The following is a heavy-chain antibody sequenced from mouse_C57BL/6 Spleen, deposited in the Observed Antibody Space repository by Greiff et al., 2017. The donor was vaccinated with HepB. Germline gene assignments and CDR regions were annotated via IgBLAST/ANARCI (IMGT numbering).Heavy chain of an antibody. J-gene: IGHJ4*01. D-gene: IGHD3-2*02. V-gene: IGHV2-2*01. CDR2: IWSGGST. CDR3: ARRDSSGDYAMDY. Sequence: QVQLKESGPGLVQPSQSLSITCTVSGFSLTSYGVHWVRQSPGKGLEWLGVIWSGGSTDYNAAFISRLSISKDNSKSQVFFKMNSLQADDTAIYYCARRDSSGDYAMDYWGQGTSVTVSS. CDR1: GFSLTSYG.